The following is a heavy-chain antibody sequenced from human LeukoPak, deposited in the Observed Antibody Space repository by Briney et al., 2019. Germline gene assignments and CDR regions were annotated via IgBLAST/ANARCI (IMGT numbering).Heavy chain of an antibody. V-gene: IGHV4-30-4*08. CDR3: ARVNYAYYYMDV. D-gene: IGHD4-23*01. J-gene: IGHJ6*03. CDR2: IYYSGST. Sequence: ASQTLSLTCTVSGGSISSGDYYWSWIRQPPGKGLEWIGYIYYSGSTYYNPSLKSRVTISVDTSKNHFSLKLSSVTAADTAVYYCARVNYAYYYMDVWGKGTTVTVSS. CDR1: GGSISSGDYY.